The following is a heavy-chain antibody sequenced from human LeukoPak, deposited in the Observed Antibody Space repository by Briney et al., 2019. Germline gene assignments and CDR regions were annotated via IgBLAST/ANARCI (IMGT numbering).Heavy chain of an antibody. Sequence: GRSLRLSCAASGFTFDDYAMHWVRQAPGKGLEWASGISWNSGSIGYADSVKGRFTISRDNAKNSLYLQMNSLRAEDTALYYCAKDIHSSSWPYYYYGMDVWGQGTTVTVSS. CDR1: GFTFDDYA. V-gene: IGHV3-9*01. J-gene: IGHJ6*02. CDR3: AKDIHSSSWPYYYYGMDV. D-gene: IGHD6-13*01. CDR2: ISWNSGSI.